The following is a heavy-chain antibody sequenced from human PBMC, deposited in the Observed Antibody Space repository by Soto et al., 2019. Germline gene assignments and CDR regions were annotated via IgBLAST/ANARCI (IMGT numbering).Heavy chain of an antibody. J-gene: IGHJ6*02. CDR1: GFTFSSFG. D-gene: IGHD3-3*01. CDR2: IWYDVRKK. V-gene: IGHV3-33*01. Sequence: QVQVVESGGGVVQPGRSLRLSCAASGFTFSSFGMHWVRQAPGKGLELVSLIWYDVRKKSYGDSVKGRFTISRDNSRNTVYLQMNSLRDDDTAVYYCARDASYYSLWSGYYPSRNGMDVWGQGTTVTVSS. CDR3: ARDASYYSLWSGYYPSRNGMDV.